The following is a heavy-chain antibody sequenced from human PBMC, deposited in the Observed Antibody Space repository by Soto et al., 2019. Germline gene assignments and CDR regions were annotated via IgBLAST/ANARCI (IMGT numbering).Heavy chain of an antibody. V-gene: IGHV3-23*01. D-gene: IGHD3-3*01. CDR1: GFTFSSYA. CDR3: AKVRGYDFWSGYWLQLFDP. CDR2: ISGSGGST. Sequence: EVQLLESGGGLVQPGGSLRLSCAASGFTFSSYAMSWVRQAPGKGLEWVSAISGSGGSTYYADSVKGRFTISRDNSKNTLELQMNSLRADDTAVYYCAKVRGYDFWSGYWLQLFDPWGQGTLVTVSS. J-gene: IGHJ5*02.